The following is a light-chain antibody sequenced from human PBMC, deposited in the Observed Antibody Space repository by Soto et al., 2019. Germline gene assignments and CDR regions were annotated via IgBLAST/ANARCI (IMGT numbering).Light chain of an antibody. CDR1: QSISTY. J-gene: IGKJ5*01. V-gene: IGKV1-39*01. CDR3: QHTYTTPIT. CDR2: HSS. Sequence: DIQMTQPPSSLSASVGDRVTITCRASQSISTYLNWYQQKPGKAPKLLIYHSSTLQSGVPSRFSGSGSGTDFTLTISSLQPEDFATYYCQHTYTTPITFGQGTRLEIK.